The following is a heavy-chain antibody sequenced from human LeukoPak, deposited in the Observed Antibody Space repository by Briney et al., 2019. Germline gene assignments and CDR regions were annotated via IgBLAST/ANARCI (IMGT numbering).Heavy chain of an antibody. J-gene: IGHJ5*02. D-gene: IGHD5-12*01. CDR3: AREVGLRLNWFDP. V-gene: IGHV4-31*03. Sequence: TSQTLSLTCTVSGGSISSGVYYWSWIRQHPGKGLEWIGYIYYSGSTYYNPSLKSRVTISVDTSKNQFSLKLSSVTAADTAVYYCAREVGLRLNWFDPWGQGTLVTVSS. CDR1: GGSISSGVYY. CDR2: IYYSGST.